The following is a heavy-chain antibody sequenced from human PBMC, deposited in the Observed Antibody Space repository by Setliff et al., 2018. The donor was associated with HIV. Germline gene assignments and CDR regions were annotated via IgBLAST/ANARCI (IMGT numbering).Heavy chain of an antibody. Sequence: GGSLRLSCTTSGFTFGDYGMSWVRQAPGKGLEWVGFIRSKAYGGTTEYAASVKGRFTISRDDSKRIAYLQMNSLKSEDTAVYFCTRDRLGIFRFLDSWGQGTLGTVSS. CDR3: TRDRLGIFRFLDS. J-gene: IGHJ4*02. V-gene: IGHV3-49*04. CDR1: GFTFGDYG. CDR2: IRSKAYGGTT. D-gene: IGHD7-27*01.